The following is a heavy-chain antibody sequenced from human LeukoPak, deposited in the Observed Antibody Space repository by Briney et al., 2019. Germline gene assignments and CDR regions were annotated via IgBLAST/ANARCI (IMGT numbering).Heavy chain of an antibody. V-gene: IGHV4-30-4*08. CDR3: AREIAADRGFDS. CDR2: IYNSGST. D-gene: IGHD6-6*01. Sequence: SETLSLTCTVSGGSISSGDNYWSWIRQPPGKGLEWIGYIYNSGSTYYKPSLKSRVTISLDTSKNQLSLKLTSVTAADTAVYYCAREIAADRGFDSWGQGTLVTVSS. J-gene: IGHJ4*02. CDR1: GGSISSGDNY.